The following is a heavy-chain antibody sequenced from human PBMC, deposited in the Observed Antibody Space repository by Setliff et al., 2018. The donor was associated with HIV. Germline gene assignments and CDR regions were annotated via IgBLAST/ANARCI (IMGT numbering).Heavy chain of an antibody. CDR1: GGSISSYY. V-gene: IGHV4-59*01. J-gene: IGHJ5*02. Sequence: SETLSLTCTVAGGSISSYYWSWIRQPPGKGLEWIGYIFYSGSTNYNPSLKSRVTISVDASKNQFSLRLSSVTAADTAVYYCARGFLRSRRRWFDPWGQGTLVTVSS. D-gene: IGHD4-17*01. CDR2: IFYSGST. CDR3: ARGFLRSRRRWFDP.